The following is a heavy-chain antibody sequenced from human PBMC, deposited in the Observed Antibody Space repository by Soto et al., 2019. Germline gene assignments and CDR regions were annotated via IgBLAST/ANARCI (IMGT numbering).Heavy chain of an antibody. J-gene: IGHJ6*02. CDR3: ARELPQRQGRNMDV. V-gene: IGHV4-31*03. CDR2: INHRGSL. Sequence: SETLSLTCTVTGGSMTSGDQYWTWIRHRPGAGLEWLGYINHRGSLYYNPSLKSRVSMPVDTSKNQFSLNLSSVTAADTAVYYCARELPQRQGRNMDVWGQGTTVTVSS. D-gene: IGHD1-1*01. CDR1: GGSMTSGDQY.